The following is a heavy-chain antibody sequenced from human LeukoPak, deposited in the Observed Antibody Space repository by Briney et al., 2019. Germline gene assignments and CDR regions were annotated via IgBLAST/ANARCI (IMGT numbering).Heavy chain of an antibody. J-gene: IGHJ3*02. CDR1: GFTFDDYG. Sequence: PGGSLRLSCAASGFTFDDYGMSWVRQAPGKGLEWVSGISWNSGSIGYADSVKGRFTISRDNAKNSLYLQMNSLRAEDTALYYCAKANPPPAAITGAFDIWGQGTMVTVSS. D-gene: IGHD2-2*02. CDR3: AKANPPPAAITGAFDI. CDR2: ISWNSGSI. V-gene: IGHV3-9*01.